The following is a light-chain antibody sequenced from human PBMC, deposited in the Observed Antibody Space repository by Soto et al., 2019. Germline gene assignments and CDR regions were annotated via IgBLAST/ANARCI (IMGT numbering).Light chain of an antibody. V-gene: IGKV3-20*01. J-gene: IGKJ1*01. CDR1: QSVSSSY. Sequence: VLTQSPGTLSLSPGERATLSCRASQSVSSSYLAWYQQKPGQAPRLLIYGASSRATGIPDRFGGSGSGTDFTLTITRLEPEDYVVYYCQQYGSSPWTFGQGTKVDIK. CDR2: GAS. CDR3: QQYGSSPWT.